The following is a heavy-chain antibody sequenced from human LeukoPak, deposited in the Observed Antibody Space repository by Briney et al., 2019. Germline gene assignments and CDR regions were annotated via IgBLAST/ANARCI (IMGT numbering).Heavy chain of an antibody. J-gene: IGHJ5*02. D-gene: IGHD2-15*01. Sequence: ASVKVSCKASGGTFSSYAISWVRQAPGHWLERMGRIIPILGIANYAQKFQGRVTITADKSTSSAYMELSSLRSEHTAVYYCAREEENRLLLPWGRGTLATVSS. CDR2: IIPILGIA. V-gene: IGHV1-69*04. CDR1: GGTFSSYA. CDR3: AREEENRLLLP.